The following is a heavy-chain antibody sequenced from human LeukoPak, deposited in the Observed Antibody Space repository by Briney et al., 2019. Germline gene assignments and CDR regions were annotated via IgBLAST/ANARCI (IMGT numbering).Heavy chain of an antibody. Sequence: GGSLRLSCAASGFSVYNNYISWVRQAPGKGLEWVSVLYSGGATYYADSVKGRFTISRDNSKNTVYLQMNSLRAEDTALYHCAKGPVRGYQTYFFDDWGQGTLVTVSS. J-gene: IGHJ4*02. V-gene: IGHV3-53*01. D-gene: IGHD3-22*01. CDR3: AKGPVRGYQTYFFDD. CDR2: LYSGGAT. CDR1: GFSVYNNY.